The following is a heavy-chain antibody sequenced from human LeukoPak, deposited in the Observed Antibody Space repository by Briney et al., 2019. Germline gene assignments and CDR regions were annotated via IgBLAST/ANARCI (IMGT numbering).Heavy chain of an antibody. Sequence: GGSLRLSCAASGFTFEDYGMSWVRQAPGKGLEWVSGINWNGGSTGYADSVKGRFTISRDNAKNSLYLQMNSLRAEDTALYYCARGYSSGWLDYWGQGTLVTVSS. J-gene: IGHJ4*02. CDR3: ARGYSSGWLDY. V-gene: IGHV3-20*04. CDR1: GFTFEDYG. D-gene: IGHD6-19*01. CDR2: INWNGGST.